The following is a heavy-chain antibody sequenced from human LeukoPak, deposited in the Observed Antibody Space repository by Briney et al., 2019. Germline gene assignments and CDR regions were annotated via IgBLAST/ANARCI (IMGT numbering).Heavy chain of an antibody. V-gene: IGHV1-3*01. D-gene: IGHD3-22*01. Sequence: ASVKVSCKASGYTFTSYAMHWVRQAPGQRLEWMRWINAGNGNTKYSQKFQGRVTITRDTSASTAYMELSSLRSEDTAVYYCARGAYYYDSSGYRYAGECDYWGQGTLVTVSS. CDR3: ARGAYYYDSSGYRYAGECDY. CDR2: INAGNGNT. CDR1: GYTFTSYA. J-gene: IGHJ4*02.